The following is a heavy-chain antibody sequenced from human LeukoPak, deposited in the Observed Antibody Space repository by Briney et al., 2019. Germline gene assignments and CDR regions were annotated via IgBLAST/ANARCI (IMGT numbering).Heavy chain of an antibody. V-gene: IGHV4-59*01. CDR1: GGSFSYYH. Sequence: XETLSLTCTISGGSFSYYHWSWIRQPPGKGLEWLGYIYYSGSTNYNPSLKSRVTISVDTSKNQFSLKLSSVTAADTAVYYCARGGSRSSSWFYFDYWGQGSLVTVSS. J-gene: IGHJ4*02. CDR2: IYYSGST. D-gene: IGHD6-13*01. CDR3: ARGGSRSSSWFYFDY.